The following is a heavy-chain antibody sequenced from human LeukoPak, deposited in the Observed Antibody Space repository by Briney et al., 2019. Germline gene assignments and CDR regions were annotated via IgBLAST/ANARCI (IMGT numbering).Heavy chain of an antibody. V-gene: IGHV1-46*01. CDR3: ARDTGRYCYDSSGYSGY. CDR2: INPSGGST. CDR1: GYTFTSYY. D-gene: IGHD3-22*01. J-gene: IGHJ4*02. Sequence: ASVKVSCKASGYTFTSYYMHWVRQAPGQGLEWMGIINPSGGSTSYAQKFQGRVTMTRDTSTSTVYMELSSLRSEDTAVYYCARDTGRYCYDSSGYSGYWGQGTLVTVSS.